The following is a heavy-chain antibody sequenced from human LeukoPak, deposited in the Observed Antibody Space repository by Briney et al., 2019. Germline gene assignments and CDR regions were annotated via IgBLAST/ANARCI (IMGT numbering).Heavy chain of an antibody. D-gene: IGHD5-18*01. CDR3: AKPFVDTAMVQPL. CDR2: ISGDGGST. J-gene: IGHJ4*02. CDR1: GFTFDDYA. Sequence: GGSLRLSCAASGFTFDDYARHWVRQAPGKGLEWVSLISGDGGSTYYADSVKGRITIARDNSKNSLYLQMNSLRTEDTALYYCAKPFVDTAMVQPLWGQGTLVTVSS. V-gene: IGHV3-43*02.